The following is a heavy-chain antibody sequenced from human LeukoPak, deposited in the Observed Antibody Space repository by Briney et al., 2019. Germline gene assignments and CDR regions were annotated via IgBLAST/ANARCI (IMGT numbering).Heavy chain of an antibody. J-gene: IGHJ6*03. CDR3: ARARVASNPLEYYYYMDV. CDR1: GFTFSAYE. Sequence: GGSLRLSCAASGFTFSAYEMNWVRQAPGKGLEWVANIKQDGTELYYVDSVKGRFTVSRDNAKNSLYLQMNSLRAEDTAVYYCARARVASNPLEYYYYMDVWGKGTTVTVSS. D-gene: IGHD5-12*01. V-gene: IGHV3-7*01. CDR2: IKQDGTEL.